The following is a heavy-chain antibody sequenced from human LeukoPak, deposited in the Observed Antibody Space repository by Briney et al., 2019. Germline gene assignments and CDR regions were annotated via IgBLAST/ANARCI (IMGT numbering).Heavy chain of an antibody. J-gene: IGHJ3*02. CDR1: GGSISSYY. D-gene: IGHD5-24*01. Sequence: ASETLSLTCTVTGGSISSYYWSWIRQPPGKGLEWIGYIYYSGSTNYNPSLKSRVTISVDTSKNQFSLKLSSVTAADTAVYYCARGLLDGYTHPAAFDIWGQGTMVTVSS. CDR3: ARGLLDGYTHPAAFDI. V-gene: IGHV4-59*01. CDR2: IYYSGST.